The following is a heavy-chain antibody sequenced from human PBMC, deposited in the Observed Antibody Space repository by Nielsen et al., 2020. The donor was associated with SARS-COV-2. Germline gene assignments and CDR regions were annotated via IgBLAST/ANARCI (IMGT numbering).Heavy chain of an antibody. CDR1: GGSISSYY. V-gene: IGHV4-59*01. Sequence: SETLSLTCAVSGGSISSYYWGWIRQSPGKGLDWIGSLHYTGNTDYNPSLNSRVTTSVDTSKNQFSLKLSSVSAAATAVYFCARKLGHGFDIWGQGTMVTVSS. J-gene: IGHJ3*02. CDR2: LHYTGNT. CDR3: ARKLGHGFDI.